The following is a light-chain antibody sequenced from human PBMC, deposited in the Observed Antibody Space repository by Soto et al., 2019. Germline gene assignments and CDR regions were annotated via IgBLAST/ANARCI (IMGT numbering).Light chain of an antibody. CDR3: ATWDGSLRGVV. CDR1: SSNIGTKY. Sequence: QSVLTQPPSASGTPGPRVTISCSGSSSNIGTKYVYWYQQVPGMAPKLLISRNVQRPSGVPDRFSGSKSGTSASLPISGLRCEDEGVYYCATWDGSLRGVVFGGGTKVTVL. CDR2: RNV. J-gene: IGLJ2*01. V-gene: IGLV1-47*01.